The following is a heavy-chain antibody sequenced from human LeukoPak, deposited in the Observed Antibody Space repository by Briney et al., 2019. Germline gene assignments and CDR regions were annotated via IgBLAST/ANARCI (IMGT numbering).Heavy chain of an antibody. J-gene: IGHJ1*01. CDR3: AKDRDSSGYSQFQH. V-gene: IGHV3-20*04. CDR2: IDWNGGST. CDR1: GFTFDDYG. D-gene: IGHD3-22*01. Sequence: GGSLRLSCATSGFTFDDYGMSWVRQAPGKGLEWVSGIDWNGGSTGYADSVKGRFTISRDNSKNTLYLQMNSLRAEDTAVYYCAKDRDSSGYSQFQHWGQGTLVTVSS.